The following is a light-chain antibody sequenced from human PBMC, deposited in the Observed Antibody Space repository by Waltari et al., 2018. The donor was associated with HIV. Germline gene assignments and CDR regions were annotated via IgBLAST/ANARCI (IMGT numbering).Light chain of an antibody. J-gene: IGKJ2*01. CDR2: DTS. CDR1: QSVNTY. CDR3: QQRSNWYT. V-gene: IGKV3-11*01. Sequence: EIVLTQSPATLSLSPGERATLSCRASQSVNTYLAWYQQKPGQAPRLLIDDTSIRATGIPARFSGSGSGTDFTLTISSLEPEDFAVYYCQQRSNWYTFGQGTKLEIK.